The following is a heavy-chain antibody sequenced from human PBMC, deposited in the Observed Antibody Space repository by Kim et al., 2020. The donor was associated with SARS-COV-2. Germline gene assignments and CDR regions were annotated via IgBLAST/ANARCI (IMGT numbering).Heavy chain of an antibody. V-gene: IGHV4-4*07. CDR3: ARRKNTGSSYYFDY. D-gene: IGHD1-26*01. Sequence: PSLRSRVPMSVDTAKNQFSLNLSSVTAADTAVYYCARRKNTGSSYYFDYWGQGTLVTVSS. J-gene: IGHJ4*02.